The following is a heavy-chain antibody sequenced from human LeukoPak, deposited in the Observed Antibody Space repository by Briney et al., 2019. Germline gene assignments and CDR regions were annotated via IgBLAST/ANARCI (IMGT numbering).Heavy chain of an antibody. CDR3: AREPSGYCSGGSCVDFDY. J-gene: IGHJ4*02. V-gene: IGHV3-21*01. Sequence: GGSLRLSCAASGFTFSSYSMNWVRLAPGKGLEWVSSISSSSSYIYYADSVKGRFTISRDNAKNSLYLQMNSLRAEDTAVYYCAREPSGYCSGGSCVDFDYWGQGTLVTVSS. D-gene: IGHD2-15*01. CDR2: ISSSSSYI. CDR1: GFTFSSYS.